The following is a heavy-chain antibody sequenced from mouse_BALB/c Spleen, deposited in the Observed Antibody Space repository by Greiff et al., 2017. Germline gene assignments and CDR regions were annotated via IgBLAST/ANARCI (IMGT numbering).Heavy chain of an antibody. D-gene: IGHD2-10*02. Sequence: VQLKQSGPELVKPGASVKISCKASGYTFTDYNMHWVKQSHGKSLEWIGYIYPYNGGTGYNQKFKSKATLTVDNSSSTAYMELRSLTSEDSAVYYCARRYGNLYWYFDVWGAGTTVTVSS. CDR3: ARRYGNLYWYFDV. CDR2: IYPYNGGT. J-gene: IGHJ1*01. V-gene: IGHV1S29*02. CDR1: GYTFTDYN.